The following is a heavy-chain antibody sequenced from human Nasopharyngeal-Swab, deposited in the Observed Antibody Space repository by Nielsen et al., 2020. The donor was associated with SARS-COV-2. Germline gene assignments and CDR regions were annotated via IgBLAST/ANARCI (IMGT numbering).Heavy chain of an antibody. CDR1: GFTFSRYT. J-gene: IGHJ4*02. V-gene: IGHV3-30-3*01. Sequence: GESLKISCAASGFTFSRYTMHWVRQAPGKGLEWVAVISYDGSNKYYADSVKGRFTISRDISKNTLYLQMNSLRAEDTAVFYCASTPIDSSGYYYAFDYWGRGTLVTVSS. CDR3: ASTPIDSSGYYYAFDY. D-gene: IGHD3-22*01. CDR2: ISYDGSNK.